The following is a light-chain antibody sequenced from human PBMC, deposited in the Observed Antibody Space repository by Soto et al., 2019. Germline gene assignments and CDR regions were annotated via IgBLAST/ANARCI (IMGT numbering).Light chain of an antibody. V-gene: IGLV2-18*01. CDR2: EVS. CDR1: SSDVGSYNR. J-gene: IGLJ1*01. CDR3: AAWDDSLNATYV. Sequence: QSALTQPPSVSGSPVQSVAISCTGTSSDVGSYNRVSWYQQPPGAAPKLMIYEVSNRPSGVPDRFSGSKSGNTASLTISGLQSEDEADYYCAAWDDSLNATYVFGTGTKVTV.